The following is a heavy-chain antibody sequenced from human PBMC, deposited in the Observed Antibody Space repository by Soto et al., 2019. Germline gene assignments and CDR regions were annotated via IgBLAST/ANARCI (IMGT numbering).Heavy chain of an antibody. CDR1: GFTFSHSA. J-gene: IGHJ4*01. CDR3: AAESYYEINGQTRRID. CDR2: IAVGSGNT. Sequence: QRQLVQAGPEVKKPGTSVKVSCKASGFTFSHSAMQWVRQARGQSFEWIGWIAVGSGNTTYAQKFQEGVTISWDMSTNTPYMELSSRRSEDTAVYCCAAESYYEINGQTRRIDWGHGTLVTLAS. V-gene: IGHV1-58*02. D-gene: IGHD3-22*01.